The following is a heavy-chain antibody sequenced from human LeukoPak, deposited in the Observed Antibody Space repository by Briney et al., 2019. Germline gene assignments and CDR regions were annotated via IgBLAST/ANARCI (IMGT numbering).Heavy chain of an antibody. V-gene: IGHV5-51*01. J-gene: IGHJ4*02. CDR2: IYPGDSDT. D-gene: IGHD2-2*01. Sequence: GESLQISCKGSGYSFTSYWIGWVRQMPGKGLEWMGIIYPGDSDTRHSPSFQGQVTISADKSISTAYLQWSSLKASDTAMYYCARRTGDCSSTSCYRYFDYWGQGTLVTVSS. CDR1: GYSFTSYW. CDR3: ARRTGDCSSTSCYRYFDY.